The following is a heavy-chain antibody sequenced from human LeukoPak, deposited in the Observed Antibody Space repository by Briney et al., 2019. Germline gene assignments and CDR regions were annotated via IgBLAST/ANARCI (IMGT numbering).Heavy chain of an antibody. CDR1: DGSISSSNW. D-gene: IGHD3-10*01. CDR3: AKSNGYGLVDI. Sequence: PSGTLSLTCSVSDGSISSSNWWSWVRQPPGKGLEWIGNIFYSGSTYYSPSLKSRVTISLDTSRNQFSLKLNSVTAADTAVYYCAKSNGYGLVDIWGQGTMVTVSS. J-gene: IGHJ3*02. V-gene: IGHV4-4*02. CDR2: IFYSGST.